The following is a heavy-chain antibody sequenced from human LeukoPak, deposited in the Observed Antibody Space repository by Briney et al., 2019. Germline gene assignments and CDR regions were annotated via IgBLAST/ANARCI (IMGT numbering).Heavy chain of an antibody. CDR3: SRSLVELSD. J-gene: IGHJ4*02. D-gene: IGHD3-16*02. CDR2: IRSNTYGGTT. CDR1: GFIFGDYA. V-gene: IGHV3-49*04. Sequence: GGSLRLSCTASGFIFGDYAMSWVRQAPGKGLEWVGFIRSNTYGGTTEYAASVKGRFTISRDDSKGIAYLQMNSLKSEDTAVYYCSRSLVELSDWGQGTLVTVSS.